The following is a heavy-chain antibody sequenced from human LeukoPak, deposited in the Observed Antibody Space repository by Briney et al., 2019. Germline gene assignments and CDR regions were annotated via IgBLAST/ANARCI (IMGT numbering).Heavy chain of an antibody. D-gene: IGHD6-13*01. Sequence: PGGSLRLSCAASGFTFSNYAMSWVRQAPGKGLEWVSGISGSGASTFYADSVKGRFTISGDNSKSMLYLEMNSLRVEDTAVYYCARRFGSTWSRPVNFDSWGQGTLVTVSS. CDR1: GFTFSNYA. CDR3: ARRFGSTWSRPVNFDS. J-gene: IGHJ4*02. CDR2: ISGSGAST. V-gene: IGHV3-23*01.